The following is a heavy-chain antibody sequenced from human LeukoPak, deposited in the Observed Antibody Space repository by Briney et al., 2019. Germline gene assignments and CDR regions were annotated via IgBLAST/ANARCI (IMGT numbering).Heavy chain of an antibody. CDR1: GFTFSDYY. V-gene: IGHV3-23*01. Sequence: GGSLRLSCAASGFTFSDYYMSWVRQAQGKGLEWVSAISGSGGSTYYADSVEGRFTISRDNSKNTLYLQMNSLRAEDTAVYYCAKDILPYYDILTGSSYFDYWGQGTLVTVSS. CDR2: ISGSGGST. CDR3: AKDILPYYDILTGSSYFDY. J-gene: IGHJ4*02. D-gene: IGHD3-9*01.